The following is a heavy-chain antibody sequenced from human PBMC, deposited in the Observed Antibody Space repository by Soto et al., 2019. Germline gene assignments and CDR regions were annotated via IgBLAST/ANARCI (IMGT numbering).Heavy chain of an antibody. V-gene: IGHV5-51*01. CDR3: ARHIPDYEDSSGYYSNDALEI. CDR1: GYSFTSYW. D-gene: IGHD3-22*01. Sequence: PGESLKISCKGSGYSFTSYWIGWVRQMPGKGLEWMGIIYPGDSDTRYSPSFQGQVTISADKSISTAYLQWSSLKASDTAVYYCARHIPDYEDSSGYYSNDALEIWGQGTMVTVS. J-gene: IGHJ3*02. CDR2: IYPGDSDT.